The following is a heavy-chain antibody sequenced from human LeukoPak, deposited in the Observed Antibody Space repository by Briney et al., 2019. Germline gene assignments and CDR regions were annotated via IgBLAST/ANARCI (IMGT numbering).Heavy chain of an antibody. V-gene: IGHV3-30*03. CDR1: GFTFSLYG. CDR3: AREVGTSRAGLAWFEL. J-gene: IGHJ3*01. D-gene: IGHD4/OR15-4a*01. CDR2: VSYDGTNK. Sequence: PGGSLRLSRAVSGFTFSLYGMHWVRQAPGKGLEWVAVVSYDGTNKFYADSVKGRFTISRDGSKNTLYLQMNSLGVEDTAVYYCAREVGTSRAGLAWFELWGQGTMVTVSS.